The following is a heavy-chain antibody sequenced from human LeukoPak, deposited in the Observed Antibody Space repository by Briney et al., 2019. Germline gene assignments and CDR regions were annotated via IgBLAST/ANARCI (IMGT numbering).Heavy chain of an antibody. CDR2: ISSISSYI. V-gene: IGHV3-21*01. J-gene: IGHJ6*02. CDR3: ARDPTPRYCSGGSCYTHYGMDV. D-gene: IGHD2-15*01. CDR1: GLTFSSYS. Sequence: GGSLRLSCAASGLTFSSYSMNWVRQAPGKGLEWVSSISSISSYIYYADSVKGRFTISRDNAKNSLYLQMNSLRAEDTAVYYCARDPTPRYCSGGSCYTHYGMDVWGQGTTVTVSS.